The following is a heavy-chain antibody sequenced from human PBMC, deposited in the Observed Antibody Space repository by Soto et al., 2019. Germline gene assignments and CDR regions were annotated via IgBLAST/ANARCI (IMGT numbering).Heavy chain of an antibody. CDR3: ASPVKYSSSLFFYGMDV. V-gene: IGHV3-7*01. CDR2: IKQDGSEK. D-gene: IGHD6-13*01. CDR1: GFTFSSYW. J-gene: IGHJ6*02. Sequence: EVQLVESGGGLVQPGGSLRLSCAASGFTFSSYWMSWVRQAPGKGLEWVANIKQDGSEKYYVDSVKGRFTISRDNAKNTVYLHMNSLRAEDTAVYYCASPVKYSSSLFFYGMDVWGQGTTVTVS.